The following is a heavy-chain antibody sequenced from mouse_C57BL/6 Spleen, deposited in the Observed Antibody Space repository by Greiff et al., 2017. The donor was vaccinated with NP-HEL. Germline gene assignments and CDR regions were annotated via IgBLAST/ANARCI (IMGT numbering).Heavy chain of an antibody. D-gene: IGHD1-1*01. CDR2: INPNNGGT. J-gene: IGHJ4*01. Sequence: VQLQQSGPELVKPGASVKMSCKASGYTFTDYNMHWVKQSHGKSLEWIGYINPNNGGTSYNQKFKGKATLTVNKSSSTAYMELRSLTSEDSAVYYCARGITTVVESFYYAMDYWGQGTSVTVSS. V-gene: IGHV1-22*01. CDR1: GYTFTDYN. CDR3: ARGITTVVESFYYAMDY.